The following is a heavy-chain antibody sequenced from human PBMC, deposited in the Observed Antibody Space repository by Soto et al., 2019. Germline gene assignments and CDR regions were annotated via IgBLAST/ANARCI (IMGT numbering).Heavy chain of an antibody. CDR2: ISFDGGNV. J-gene: IGHJ5*02. CDR3: AKDSSVVAAGSGGWFDP. CDR1: GFSFSTYG. Sequence: QVQLMQSGGGVVQPGRSLRLSCAASGFSFSTYGMHWVRQAPGKGLEWVASISFDGGNVYYADSAKGRFTISRDNSKNTVFLQMNSLRHDDTPTYYCAKDSSVVAAGSGGWFDPWGQGSLVAVSS. V-gene: IGHV3-30*18. D-gene: IGHD6-13*01.